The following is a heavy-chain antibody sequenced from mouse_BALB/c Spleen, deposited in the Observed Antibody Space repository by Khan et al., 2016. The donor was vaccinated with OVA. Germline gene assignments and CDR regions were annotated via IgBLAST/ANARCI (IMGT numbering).Heavy chain of an antibody. D-gene: IGHD1-1*01. V-gene: IGHV1-18*01. Sequence: VRLQQSGPELVKPGASVMISCKASGYTFTDYNMDWVKQSHGKSLEWIGDITPNNGGTIYNQKFKGKATLTVDKSSSTAYMELRSLTSEDTAVYYCTRGGHGSPFDYWGQGTTLTVSS. CDR2: ITPNNGGT. CDR3: TRGGHGSPFDY. J-gene: IGHJ2*01. CDR1: GYTFTDYN.